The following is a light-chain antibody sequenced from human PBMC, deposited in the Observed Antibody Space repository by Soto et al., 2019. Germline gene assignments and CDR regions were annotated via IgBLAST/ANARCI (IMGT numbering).Light chain of an antibody. CDR2: GVS. CDR1: QSVGSAF. V-gene: IGKV3-20*01. Sequence: TQSPASVSVPQSKTATLSCRASQSVGSAFGWYQQKPGQPPRLLIYGVSSRAYGIPDSFSGSGSVTVLTLTISRFEPAEFAVYFVQQFVYAPRHAVGPGTRLEIK. J-gene: IGKJ5*01. CDR3: QQFVYAPRHA.